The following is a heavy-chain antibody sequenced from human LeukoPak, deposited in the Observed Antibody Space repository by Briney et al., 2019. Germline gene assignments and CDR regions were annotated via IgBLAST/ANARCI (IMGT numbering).Heavy chain of an antibody. D-gene: IGHD2-15*01. Sequence: SETLSLTCTVSGGSVSSGSYYWSWIRQPPGKGLEWIGYIYYSGSTNYNPSLKSRVTISVDTSKNQFSLKLSSVTAADTAVYYCARAPGIVVVVAATPSAFDIWDQGTMVTVSS. CDR3: ARAPGIVVVVAATPSAFDI. CDR1: GGSVSSGSYY. J-gene: IGHJ3*02. CDR2: IYYSGST. V-gene: IGHV4-61*01.